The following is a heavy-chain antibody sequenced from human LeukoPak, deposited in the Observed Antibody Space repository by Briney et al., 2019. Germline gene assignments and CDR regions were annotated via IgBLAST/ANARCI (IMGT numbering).Heavy chain of an antibody. CDR3: ARDRKWLRVSFDY. J-gene: IGHJ4*02. Sequence: ASVKVSCKASGYTFTGYYMHWVRQAPGQGLEWMGWINPNSGGTNYAQKFQGRVTMTRDTSISTAYMELSRLRFDDTAVYYCARDRKWLRVSFDYWGQGTLVTVSS. CDR2: INPNSGGT. V-gene: IGHV1-2*02. D-gene: IGHD5-12*01. CDR1: GYTFTGYY.